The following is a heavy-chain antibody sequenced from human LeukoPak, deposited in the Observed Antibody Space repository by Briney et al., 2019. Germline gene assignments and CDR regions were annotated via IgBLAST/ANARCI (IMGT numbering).Heavy chain of an antibody. V-gene: IGHV3-21*01. D-gene: IGHD3-3*01. CDR3: AREGAGYYDFWSGYYWPDY. CDR2: ISSSSYI. J-gene: IGHJ4*02. CDR1: GFTFSSYS. Sequence: GGSLRLSCAASGFTFSSYSMNWVRQAPGKGLEWVSSISSSSYIYYADSVEGRFTISRDNAKNSLYLQMNSLRAEDTAVYYCAREGAGYYDFWSGYYWPDYWGQGTLVTVSS.